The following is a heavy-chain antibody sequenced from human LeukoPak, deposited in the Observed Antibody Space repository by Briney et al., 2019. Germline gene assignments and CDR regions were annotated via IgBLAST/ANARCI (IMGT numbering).Heavy chain of an antibody. J-gene: IGHJ4*02. CDR3: AKRTRSTKAFLY. CDR2: IYYSGST. CDR1: GGSISSGDYY. Sequence: SETLSLTCTLSGGSISSGDYYWSWIRQPPGKGLEWIGYIYYSGSTYYHPSLKTRVTISVDTSKNKFSLKLSSVTAADTAVYCCAKRTRSTKAFLYGGQRPVVTV. D-gene: IGHD2-2*01. V-gene: IGHV4-30-4*08.